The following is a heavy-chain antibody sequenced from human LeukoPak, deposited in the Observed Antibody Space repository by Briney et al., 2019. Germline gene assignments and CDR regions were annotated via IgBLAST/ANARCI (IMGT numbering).Heavy chain of an antibody. Sequence: ASVKVSCKASGYTFTSYGISWVRQAPGQGLEWMGWISAYNGNTNYAQKLQGRGTMTTDTSTSTAYMELRSLRSDDTAVYYCARSSYTSFYDILTGYPPPFLDYWGQGTLVTVSS. D-gene: IGHD3-9*01. CDR3: ARSSYTSFYDILTGYPPPFLDY. V-gene: IGHV1-18*01. CDR1: GYTFTSYG. J-gene: IGHJ4*02. CDR2: ISAYNGNT.